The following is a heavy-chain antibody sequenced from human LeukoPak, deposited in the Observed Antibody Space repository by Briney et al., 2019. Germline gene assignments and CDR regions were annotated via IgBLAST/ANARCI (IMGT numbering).Heavy chain of an antibody. V-gene: IGHV3-48*01. CDR2: ISTSGSSV. J-gene: IGHJ4*02. D-gene: IGHD3-22*01. CDR1: GFTLSSYS. CDR3: ARGARYYYDSSGYQDY. Sequence: TGGSLRLSCAVSGFTLSSYSMNWVRQAPGKGLEWVSYISTSGSSVHYADSVKGRFTISRDNSKNTLYLQMNSLRAEDTAVYYCARGARYYYDSSGYQDYWGQGTLVTVSS.